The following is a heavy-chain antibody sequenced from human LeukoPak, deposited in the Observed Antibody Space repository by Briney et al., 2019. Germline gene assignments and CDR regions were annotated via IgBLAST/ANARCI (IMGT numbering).Heavy chain of an antibody. Sequence: PGGSLRLSCAASGFTFDDYGMSWVRQAPGKGLEWVSSISSSSSYIYYADSVKGRFTISRDNAKNSLYLQMNSLRAEDTAVYYCARDTSADIVVVPAAIWGQGTLVTVSS. CDR1: GFTFDDYG. D-gene: IGHD2-2*01. CDR2: ISSSSSYI. CDR3: ARDTSADIVVVPAAI. J-gene: IGHJ4*02. V-gene: IGHV3-21*01.